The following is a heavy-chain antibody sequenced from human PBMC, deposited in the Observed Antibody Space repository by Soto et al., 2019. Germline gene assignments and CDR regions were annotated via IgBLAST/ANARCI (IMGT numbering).Heavy chain of an antibody. CDR1: GYTFTSYG. V-gene: IGHV1-18*04. J-gene: IGHJ6*02. CDR3: ARVQLYNWNLYGMDV. Sequence: VASVKVSCKASGYTFTSYGISWVRQAPGQGLEWMGWISAYNGNTNYAQKLQGRVTMTTDTSTSTAYMELRSLRSDDTAVYYCARVQLYNWNLYGMDVWGQGTTVTVSS. D-gene: IGHD1-20*01. CDR2: ISAYNGNT.